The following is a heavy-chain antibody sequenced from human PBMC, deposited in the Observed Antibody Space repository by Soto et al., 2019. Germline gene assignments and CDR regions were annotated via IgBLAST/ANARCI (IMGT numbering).Heavy chain of an antibody. D-gene: IGHD3-16*01. J-gene: IGHJ4*02. CDR1: GGAIISGSYY. CDR2: IYYSGST. Sequence: KTSETLSLTCTVSGGAIISGSYYWICIRQHPGKGLEWIGYIYYSGSTYYNPSLKSRLTISVDTSKNHFSLRLNSVTAADTAVYYCAREGGDGVDYWGQGTLVTVSS. V-gene: IGHV4-31*03. CDR3: AREGGDGVDY.